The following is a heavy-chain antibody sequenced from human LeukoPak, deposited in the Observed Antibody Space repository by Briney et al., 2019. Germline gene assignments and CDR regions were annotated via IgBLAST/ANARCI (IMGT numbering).Heavy chain of an antibody. CDR1: GGSFSGYY. V-gene: IGHV4-34*01. J-gene: IGHJ4*02. CDR2: INHSGST. Sequence: SEILSLTCAVYGGSFSGYYWSWIRQPPGRGLEWIGEINHSGSTNYNPSLKSRVTISVDTSKNQFSLKLSSVTAADTAVYYCARGHPVLRYFDWSPGGDYWGQGTLVTVSS. CDR3: ARGHPVLRYFDWSPGGDY. D-gene: IGHD3-9*01.